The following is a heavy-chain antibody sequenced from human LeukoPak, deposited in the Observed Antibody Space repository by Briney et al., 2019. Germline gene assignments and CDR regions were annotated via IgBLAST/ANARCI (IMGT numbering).Heavy chain of an antibody. CDR3: ARDSEGDCGGDCYSGSYYYMDV. J-gene: IGHJ6*03. V-gene: IGHV1-2*02. CDR2: INPNSGGT. CDR1: GYTFTGYY. Sequence: ASVKVSCKASGYTFTGYYMHWVRQAPGQGLEWMGWINPNSGGTNYAQKLQGRVTMTTDTSTNIAYMEMRSLSFDDTGVYFCARDSEGDCGGDCYSGSYYYMDVWGKGTTVTVSS. D-gene: IGHD2-21*02.